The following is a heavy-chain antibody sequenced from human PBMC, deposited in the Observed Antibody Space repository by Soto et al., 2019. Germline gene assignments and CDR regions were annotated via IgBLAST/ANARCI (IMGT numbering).Heavy chain of an antibody. D-gene: IGHD2-8*01. J-gene: IGHJ6*02. CDR3: ASTPEGVYGMAG. CDR2: IYYSGST. CDR1: VGSISSGYYY. V-gene: IGHV4-30-4*01. Sequence: PSESMSLTCAVCVGSISSGYYYWSWLRQPPGKGLEWIGYIYYSGSTYYNPSLKSRVTISVDTSKNQFSLKLSSVTAADTAVYYCASTPEGVYGMAGGGQGTTFPVSS.